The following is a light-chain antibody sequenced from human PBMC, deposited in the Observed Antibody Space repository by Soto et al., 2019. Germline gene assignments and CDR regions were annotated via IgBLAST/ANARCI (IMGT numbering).Light chain of an antibody. CDR1: QSVNIN. V-gene: IGKV3-15*01. CDR2: GAS. J-gene: IGKJ4*01. Sequence: EILLTQSPATLSVSPGERATLSCRASQSVNINLAWYQQMPGQAPRLLISGASTGATGIPARFSGSGSGTEFTLTINSLQSEDSAVYYCQQYHTWPVTFGGGTKVDTK. CDR3: QQYHTWPVT.